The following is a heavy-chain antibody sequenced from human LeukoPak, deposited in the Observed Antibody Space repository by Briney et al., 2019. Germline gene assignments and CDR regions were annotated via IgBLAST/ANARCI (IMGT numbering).Heavy chain of an antibody. CDR1: GFTFSSYA. Sequence: GGSLRLSCAASGFTFSSYAMHWVRRAPGKGLEWVAVISYDGSNKYYADSVKGRFTISRDNSKNTLYLQMNSLRAEDTAVYYCARVGIVGANYYYYGMDVWGQGTTVTVSS. CDR3: ARVGIVGANYYYYGMDV. CDR2: ISYDGSNK. J-gene: IGHJ6*02. D-gene: IGHD1-26*01. V-gene: IGHV3-30-3*01.